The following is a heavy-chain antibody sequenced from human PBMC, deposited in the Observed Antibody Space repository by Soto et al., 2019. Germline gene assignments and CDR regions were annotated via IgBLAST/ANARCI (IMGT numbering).Heavy chain of an antibody. V-gene: IGHV4-59*08. CDR1: GGSISSYY. CDR2: IYYSGST. Sequence: SETLSLTCTVSGGSISSYYWSWIRQPPGKGLEWIGYIYYSGSTNYNPSLKSRVTISVDTSKNQSSLKLSSVTAADTAVYYCAVAGYSSSWTPYYFDYWGQGTLVTVSS. CDR3: AVAGYSSSWTPYYFDY. D-gene: IGHD6-13*01. J-gene: IGHJ4*02.